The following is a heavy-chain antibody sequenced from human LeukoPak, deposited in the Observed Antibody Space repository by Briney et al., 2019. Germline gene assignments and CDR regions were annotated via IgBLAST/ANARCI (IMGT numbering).Heavy chain of an antibody. V-gene: IGHV4-4*02. CDR3: ARAARLSIVVVTAIPDL. CDR2: IYHTGST. CDR1: GGSISSRNW. Sequence: SGTLSLTCAVSGGSISSRNWWSWVRQPPGKGLEWIGEIYHTGSTNYNPSLKSRVTISVDTSKNQFSLKLSSVTAADTAVYYCARAARLSIVVVTAIPDLWGQGTLVTVSS. J-gene: IGHJ4*02. D-gene: IGHD2-21*02.